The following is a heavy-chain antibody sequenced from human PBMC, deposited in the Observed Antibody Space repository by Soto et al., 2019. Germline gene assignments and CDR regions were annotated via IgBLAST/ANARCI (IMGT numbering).Heavy chain of an antibody. D-gene: IGHD3-16*01. CDR3: MTAPGLNVLF. Sequence: EVQLVESGGGLVKPGGSLRLSCVGSGFTFIDAWMSWVRQAPGKGLEWVGRLKSETDGGTADYAAPVEGRFNISRDDAKNTLYLQMNSLKREDTAVYHCMTAPGLNVLFWGQGALVTVSS. CDR2: LKSETDGGTA. V-gene: IGHV3-15*01. J-gene: IGHJ4*02. CDR1: GFTFIDAW.